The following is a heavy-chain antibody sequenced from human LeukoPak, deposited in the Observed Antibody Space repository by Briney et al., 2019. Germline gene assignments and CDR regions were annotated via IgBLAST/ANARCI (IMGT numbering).Heavy chain of an antibody. CDR1: GGSISSSSYY. J-gene: IGHJ4*02. Sequence: KTSETLSLTCTVSGGSISSSSYYWGWIRQPPGKGLEWIGYIYYSGSTNYNPSLKSRVTISVDTSKNQFSLKLSSVTAADTAVYYCARAGPYGPFDYWGQGTLVTVSS. CDR2: IYYSGST. D-gene: IGHD3-10*01. V-gene: IGHV4-61*05. CDR3: ARAGPYGPFDY.